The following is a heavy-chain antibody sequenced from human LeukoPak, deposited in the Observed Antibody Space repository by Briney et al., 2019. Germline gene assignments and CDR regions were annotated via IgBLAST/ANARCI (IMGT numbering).Heavy chain of an antibody. V-gene: IGHV4-34*01. CDR2: INHSGST. CDR3: ARVGKWFGEFLFHRGLDY. J-gene: IGHJ4*02. CDR1: GGSFSGYY. D-gene: IGHD3-10*01. Sequence: SETLSLTCAVYGGSFSGYYWSWIRQPPGKGLEWIGEINHSGSTNYNPSLKSRVTISVDTSKNQFSLKLSSVTAADTAVYYCARVGKWFGEFLFHRGLDYWGQGTPVTVSS.